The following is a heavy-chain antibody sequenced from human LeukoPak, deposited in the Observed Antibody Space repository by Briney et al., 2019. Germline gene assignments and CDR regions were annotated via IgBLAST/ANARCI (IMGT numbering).Heavy chain of an antibody. CDR1: GGSISSSSYY. D-gene: IGHD2-15*01. CDR2: IYYSGST. J-gene: IGHJ3*02. Sequence: PSETLSLTCTVSGGSISSSSYYWGWIRQPPGKGLEWIGSIYYSGSTYYNPSLKSRVTISVDTSKNQFSLKLSSVTAADTAVYYCAEEVVVAAGSDAFDIWGQGTMVTVSS. CDR3: AEEVVVAAGSDAFDI. V-gene: IGHV4-39*01.